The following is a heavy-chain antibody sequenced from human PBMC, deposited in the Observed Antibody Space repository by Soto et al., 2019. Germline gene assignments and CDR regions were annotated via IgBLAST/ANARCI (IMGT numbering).Heavy chain of an antibody. CDR2: ISGSGDAT. J-gene: IGHJ6*02. Sequence: PGGSLRLSCAASGFTFSSYALIWVRQAPGKGLQSVSSISGSGDATYYADAVKGRLTISRDNSKNTLYLQMSSLRVEDTAVYYCAKIICTTTSCPSYYYGMDVWGQGTTVTVS. CDR1: GFTFSSYA. V-gene: IGHV3-23*01. CDR3: AKIICTTTSCPSYYYGMDV. D-gene: IGHD2-2*01.